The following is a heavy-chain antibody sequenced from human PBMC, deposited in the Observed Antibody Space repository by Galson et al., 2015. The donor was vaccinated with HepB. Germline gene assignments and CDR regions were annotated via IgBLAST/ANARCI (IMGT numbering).Heavy chain of an antibody. D-gene: IGHD1-26*01. CDR1: GFTFSSYA. CDR3: ARANPGIVGAKSEAFDI. V-gene: IGHV3-30*04. CDR2: ISYDGSNK. J-gene: IGHJ3*02. Sequence: SLRLSCAASGFTFSSYAMHWVRQAPGKGLEWVAVISYDGSNKYYADSVKGRFTISRDNSKNTLYLQMNSLRAEDTAVYYCARANPGIVGAKSEAFDIWGQGTMVTVSS.